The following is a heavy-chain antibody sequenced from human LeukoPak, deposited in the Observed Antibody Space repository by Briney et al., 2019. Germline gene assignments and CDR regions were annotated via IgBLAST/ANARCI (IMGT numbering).Heavy chain of an antibody. CDR1: GFTFSSYS. CDR2: ISSSSSYI. J-gene: IGHJ3*02. CDR3: ARGTYYYDSSRGETFDI. V-gene: IGHV3-21*04. Sequence: GGSLRLSCAASGFTFSSYSMNWVRQAPGKGLEWVSSISSSSSYIYYADSVKGRFTISRDNAKNSLYLQMNSLRAEDTAVYYCARGTYYYDSSRGETFDIWGQGTMVTVSS. D-gene: IGHD3-22*01.